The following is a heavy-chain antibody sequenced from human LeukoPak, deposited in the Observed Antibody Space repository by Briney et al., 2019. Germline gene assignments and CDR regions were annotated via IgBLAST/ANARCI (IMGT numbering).Heavy chain of an antibody. J-gene: IGHJ6*02. V-gene: IGHV4-59*01. Sequence: SETLSLTCTVSGGSISGYYWSWLRQPPGKGLEWIGYIFYSGSTTYYPSLKSRVTISQDTSKNQVSLMLSSVTAADSAVYYCARALQNYYYGMDVWGQGTSVTVSS. CDR1: GGSISGYY. CDR2: IFYSGST. CDR3: ARALQNYYYGMDV.